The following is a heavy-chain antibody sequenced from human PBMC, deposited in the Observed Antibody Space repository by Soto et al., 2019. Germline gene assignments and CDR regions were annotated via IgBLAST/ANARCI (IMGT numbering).Heavy chain of an antibody. V-gene: IGHV3-23*01. CDR1: GFMFNNYA. D-gene: IGHD3-22*01. Sequence: VSLRLSCAASGFMFNNYAMSWVRQAPGKGLEWVSTVSVSGGTTYYADSLKGRFTISRDNSKKTVYLQMNRLRADDTAIYYCAKGLYYYDSSGYRLFDYWGQGTLVTVS. CDR2: VSVSGGTT. CDR3: AKGLYYYDSSGYRLFDY. J-gene: IGHJ4*02.